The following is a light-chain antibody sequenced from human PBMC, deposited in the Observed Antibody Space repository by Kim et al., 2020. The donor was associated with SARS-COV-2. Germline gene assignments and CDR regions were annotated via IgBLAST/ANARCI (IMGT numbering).Light chain of an antibody. CDR1: QSLLHSNGKNY. V-gene: IGKV2-28*01. J-gene: IGKJ2*01. CDR2: GGS. CDR3: MQALQTPST. Sequence: DIVMTQSPLSLPVTPGEPASIPCRSSQSLLHSNGKNYLDWYVQKPGQAPQLLIYGGSNRASGVPDRFSGSGSGTDFTLKISRVEAEDVGAYYCMQALQTPSTFGQGTKLEI.